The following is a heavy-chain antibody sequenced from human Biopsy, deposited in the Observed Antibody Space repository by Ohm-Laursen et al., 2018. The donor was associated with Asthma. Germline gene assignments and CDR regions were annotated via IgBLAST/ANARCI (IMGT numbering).Heavy chain of an antibody. J-gene: IGHJ6*02. CDR1: GYTFTSYY. CDR2: INPPTGDT. Sequence: SVKVSCKVSGYTFTSYYIHWVRQAPGQGLEWVGIINPPTGDTSYAQKFLGRVTVTRDTSTSTVYMELSSLSSEDTAVYYCARGYSGSDRIVYYYSGLEVWGQGTTVTVSS. D-gene: IGHD5-12*01. V-gene: IGHV1-46*01. CDR3: ARGYSGSDRIVYYYSGLEV.